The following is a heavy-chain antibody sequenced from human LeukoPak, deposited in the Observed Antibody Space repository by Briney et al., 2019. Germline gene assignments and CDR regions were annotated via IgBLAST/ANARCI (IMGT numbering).Heavy chain of an antibody. Sequence: SETLSLTCTVSGGSISSYYWSWIRQPPGKGLEWIGYIYYSGSTNYNPSLKSRVTISVDTSKNQFSLKLSSVTAADTAVYYCARYRSRMTHDYWGQGTLVTVSS. CDR1: GGSISSYY. J-gene: IGHJ4*02. V-gene: IGHV4-59*08. D-gene: IGHD1-14*01. CDR2: IYYSGST. CDR3: ARYRSRMTHDY.